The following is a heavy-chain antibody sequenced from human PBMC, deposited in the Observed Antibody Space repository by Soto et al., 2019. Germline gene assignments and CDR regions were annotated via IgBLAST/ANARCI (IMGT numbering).Heavy chain of an antibody. V-gene: IGHV5-51*01. J-gene: IGHJ6*03. CDR2: INPGDSDT. CDR3: ATNIGAVGPTQGMDV. D-gene: IGHD6-19*01. Sequence: GESLKISCKGSGYSFTSYWIGWVRQMPGKGLEWMGIINPGDSDTRYSPSFQGQVTISADKSISTAYLQWSSLKASDTAMYYCATNIGAVGPTQGMDVWGKGTTVTVSS. CDR1: GYSFTSYW.